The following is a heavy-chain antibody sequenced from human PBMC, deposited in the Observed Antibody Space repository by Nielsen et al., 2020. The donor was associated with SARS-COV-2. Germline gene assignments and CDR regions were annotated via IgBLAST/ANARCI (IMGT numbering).Heavy chain of an antibody. J-gene: IGHJ4*02. CDR1: GFSLSTSGMR. Sequence: SGPTLVKPTQTLTLTCTFSGFSLSTSGMRVSWIRQPPGKALEWLTRIDWDDDKYYITSLKTRLTIPKDTSKNQVVLTMTNMDPVDTATYYCARATYQLLDYWGQGTLVTVSS. V-gene: IGHV2-70*04. CDR3: ARATYQLLDY. D-gene: IGHD2-2*01. CDR2: IDWDDDK.